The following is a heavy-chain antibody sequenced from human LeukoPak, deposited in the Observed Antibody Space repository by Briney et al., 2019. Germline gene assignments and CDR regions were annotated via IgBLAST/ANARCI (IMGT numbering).Heavy chain of an antibody. J-gene: IGHJ4*02. CDR1: GFTFSSYA. CDR2: ISYDGSNK. Sequence: GGSLRLSCAASGFTFSSYAMHWVRQAPGKGLEWVAVISYDGSNKYYADSVKGRFTISRDNSKNTLYLQMNSLRAEDTAVYYCARADGYSGYQYYFDYWGQGTLVTVSS. D-gene: IGHD5-12*01. V-gene: IGHV3-30*14. CDR3: ARADGYSGYQYYFDY.